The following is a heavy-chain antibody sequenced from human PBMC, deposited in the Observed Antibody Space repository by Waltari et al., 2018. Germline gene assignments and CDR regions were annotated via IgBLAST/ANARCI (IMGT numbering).Heavy chain of an antibody. V-gene: IGHV4-39*07. CDR3: ARGYSSSYYFDY. D-gene: IGHD6-6*01. CDR1: GGSISSSSYY. J-gene: IGHJ4*02. Sequence: QLQLQESGPGLVKPSETLSLTCTVSGGSISSSSYYWGWIRQPPGKGLEWIGSIYYSGSTYYNPSLKSRVTISVDTSKNQFSLKLSSVTAADTAVYYCARGYSSSYYFDYWGQGTLVTVSS. CDR2: IYYSGST.